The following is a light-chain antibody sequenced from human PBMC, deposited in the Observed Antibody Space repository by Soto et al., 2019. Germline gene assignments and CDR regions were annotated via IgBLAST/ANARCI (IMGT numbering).Light chain of an antibody. Sequence: QSVLTQPPSVSGAPGQRVTISCTGSSSNIGAGYDVQWYQQLPGAAPKLLIHANNNRPSGILDRFSGSKSGTSASLAITGLQADDEAEYYCQSFDSSLRAYVFGSGTKLTVL. CDR3: QSFDSSLRAYV. CDR1: SSNIGAGYD. V-gene: IGLV1-40*01. J-gene: IGLJ1*01. CDR2: ANN.